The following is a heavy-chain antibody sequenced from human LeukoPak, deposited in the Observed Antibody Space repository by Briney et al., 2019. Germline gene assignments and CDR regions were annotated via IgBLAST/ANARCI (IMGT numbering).Heavy chain of an antibody. CDR1: GFTFSSYS. D-gene: IGHD3-22*01. Sequence: GGSLRLSCAASGFTFSSYSMNWVRQAPGKGLEWVSSISSGSSYIYYADSVKGRFTISRDNAKNSLYLQMNSLRAEDTAVYYCAREGTMIVVTSKNWFDPWGQGTLVTVSS. CDR3: AREGTMIVVTSKNWFDP. V-gene: IGHV3-21*01. J-gene: IGHJ5*02. CDR2: ISSGSSYI.